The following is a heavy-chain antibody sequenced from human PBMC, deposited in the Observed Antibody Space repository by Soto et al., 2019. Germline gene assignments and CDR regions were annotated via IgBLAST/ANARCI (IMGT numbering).Heavy chain of an antibody. CDR1: GYMFTING. J-gene: IGHJ4*02. Sequence: QVQVVQSGSEVKKPGASVKVSCKTSGYMFTINGISWVRQVPGQGLEWMEWISTNSGNTKFAQNFQDRVTLTTDTSTSTAYMELRSLRSDDTAIYYCARDKDWDLDNWGQGTLVTVSS. V-gene: IGHV1-18*01. CDR3: ARDKDWDLDN. D-gene: IGHD3-9*01. CDR2: ISTNSGNT.